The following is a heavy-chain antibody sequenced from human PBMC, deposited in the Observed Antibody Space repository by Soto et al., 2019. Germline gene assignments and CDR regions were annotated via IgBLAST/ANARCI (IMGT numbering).Heavy chain of an antibody. D-gene: IGHD3-3*01. CDR2: ISSSSSTI. CDR1: GFTFSSYS. CDR3: ARGPPTIFGVVTYNWFDP. J-gene: IGHJ5*02. V-gene: IGHV3-48*01. Sequence: GGSLRLSCAASGFTFSSYSMNWVRQAPGKGLEWVSYISSSSSTIYYADSVKGRFTISRDNAKNSLYLQMNSLRAEDTAVYYCARGPPTIFGVVTYNWFDPWGQGTLVTVSS.